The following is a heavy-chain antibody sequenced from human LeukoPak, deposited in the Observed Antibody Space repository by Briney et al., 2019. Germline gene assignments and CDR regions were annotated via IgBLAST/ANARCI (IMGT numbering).Heavy chain of an antibody. CDR2: ISSSSSYI. CDR3: ARGFGTAMVTLDY. CDR1: GFTFSSYS. V-gene: IGHV3-21*01. D-gene: IGHD5-18*01. J-gene: IGHJ4*02. Sequence: PGGSLRLSCEASGFTFSSYSMNWVRQAPGKGLEWVSSISSSSSYIYYADSVKGRFTISRDNAKNSLYLQMNSLRAEDTAVYYCARGFGTAMVTLDYWGQGTLVTVSS.